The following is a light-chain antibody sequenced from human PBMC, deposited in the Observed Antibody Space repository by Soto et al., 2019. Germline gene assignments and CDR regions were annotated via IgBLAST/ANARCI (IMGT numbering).Light chain of an antibody. V-gene: IGKV1-9*01. Sequence: DIQLTQSPSFLSASVGDRVTITCRASQGISSYLAWYQQKPGKAPKLLIYAASTLQSGVPSRFSGSGSGTEFTLTISSLQPEDFATYSCQQLNSYLYTFGQGTKLEIK. CDR1: QGISSY. CDR3: QQLNSYLYT. J-gene: IGKJ2*01. CDR2: AAS.